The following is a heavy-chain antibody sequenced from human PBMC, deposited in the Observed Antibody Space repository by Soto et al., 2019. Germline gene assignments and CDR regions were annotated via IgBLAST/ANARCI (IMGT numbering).Heavy chain of an antibody. CDR1: GGSISSTDFY. D-gene: IGHD1-1*01. V-gene: IGHV4-31*03. CDR3: ARNSKLTNYYYFAMDV. J-gene: IGHJ6*02. CDR2: IYYSGST. Sequence: SETLSLTCTVSGGSISSTDFYWSWIRQHPGEGLEWIGYIYYSGSTYYNPSLKRRVTISVGTSKNQFSLELTSVTAADTAVYYCARNSKLTNYYYFAMDVWGQGTTVTVSS.